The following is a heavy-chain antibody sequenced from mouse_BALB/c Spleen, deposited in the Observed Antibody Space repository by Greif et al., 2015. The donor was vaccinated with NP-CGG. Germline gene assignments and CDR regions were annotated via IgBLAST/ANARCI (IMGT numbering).Heavy chain of an antibody. V-gene: IGHV1-7*01. Sequence: VKLMESGAELAKPGASVKMSCKASGYTFTSYWMHWVKQRPGQGLEWIGYINPSTGYTEYNQKFKDKATLTADKSSSTAYMQLSSLTSEDSAVYYCARSDYYYGSSYVYAMDYWGQGTSVTVSS. D-gene: IGHD1-1*01. CDR2: INPSTGYT. J-gene: IGHJ4*01. CDR1: GYTFTSYW. CDR3: ARSDYYYGSSYVYAMDY.